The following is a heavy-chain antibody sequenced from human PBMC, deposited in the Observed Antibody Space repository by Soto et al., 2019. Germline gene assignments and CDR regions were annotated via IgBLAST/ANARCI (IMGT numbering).Heavy chain of an antibody. Sequence: PGGSLRLSCAASGGTFSSYAISWVRQAPGQGLEWMGGIIPIFGTANYAQKFQGRVTITADESTSTAYMELSSLRSEDTAVYYCASGDYDFWSGPGGGMDVWGQGTTVTVSS. V-gene: IGHV1-69*01. CDR1: GGTFSSYA. CDR2: IIPIFGTA. CDR3: ASGDYDFWSGPGGGMDV. J-gene: IGHJ6*02. D-gene: IGHD3-3*01.